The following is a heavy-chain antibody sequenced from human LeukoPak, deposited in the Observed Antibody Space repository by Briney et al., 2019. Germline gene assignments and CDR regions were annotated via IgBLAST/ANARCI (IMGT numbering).Heavy chain of an antibody. CDR1: GFTFSSYW. J-gene: IGHJ4*02. Sequence: GGSLRLSCAASGFTFSSYWMDWVRQAPGKGLVWVSRINSDGSSTTYADSVKGRFTISRDNAKNTLYLQMNSLRAEDTAVYYCARGEEIRYFDSPFDYWGQGTLVTVSS. CDR3: ARGEEIRYFDSPFDY. D-gene: IGHD3-9*01. V-gene: IGHV3-74*01. CDR2: INSDGSST.